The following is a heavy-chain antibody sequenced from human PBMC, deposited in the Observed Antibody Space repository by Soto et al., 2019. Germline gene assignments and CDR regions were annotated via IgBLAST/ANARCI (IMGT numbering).Heavy chain of an antibody. Sequence: SETLSLTCTASGGSISSCDYYWSWIRQPPGKGLEWIGYIYYSGSTYYNPSLKSRVTISVDTSKNQFSLKLSSVTAADTAVYYCASGAYDFWSGYPFDFWGQGTLVTVSS. V-gene: IGHV4-30-4*01. CDR1: GGSISSCDYY. CDR2: IYYSGST. J-gene: IGHJ4*02. CDR3: ASGAYDFWSGYPFDF. D-gene: IGHD3-3*01.